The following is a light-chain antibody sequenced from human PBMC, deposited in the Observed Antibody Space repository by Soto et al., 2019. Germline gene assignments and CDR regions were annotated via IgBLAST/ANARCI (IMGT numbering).Light chain of an antibody. V-gene: IGLV2-14*01. CDR2: DVT. CDR1: NSDVGGYNF. Sequence: QSALTQPAFVSGSPGQSITISCTGTNSDVGGYNFVSWYQQHPGKVPKLMIYDVTNRPSGVSNRFSGSKSGNTASLTISGLQAEDEAHYYCSSYTSSSTLVFGTGTKVTVL. J-gene: IGLJ1*01. CDR3: SSYTSSSTLV.